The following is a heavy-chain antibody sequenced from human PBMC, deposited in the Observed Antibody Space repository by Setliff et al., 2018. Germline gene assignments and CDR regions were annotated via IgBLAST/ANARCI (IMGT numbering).Heavy chain of an antibody. CDR2: IDWDDYR. CDR3: ARNLRVDYYYGMDV. CDR1: GSSLSNSGMC. V-gene: IGHV2-70*11. J-gene: IGHJ6*02. Sequence: SGPTLVNPTQTLTLTCSVSGSSLSNSGMCVSWIRQPPGKALEWLARIDWDDYRYYSTSLKTRLHIAKDTSRNQVVLTMTNMDPADTATYYCARNLRVDYYYGMDVWGQGTTGTSP. D-gene: IGHD3-3*01.